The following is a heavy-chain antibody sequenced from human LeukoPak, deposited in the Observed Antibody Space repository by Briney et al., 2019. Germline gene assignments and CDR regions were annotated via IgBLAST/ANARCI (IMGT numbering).Heavy chain of an antibody. CDR2: INPSGGST. J-gene: IGHJ4*02. CDR1: GSTFISYY. D-gene: IGHD2-21*01. Sequence: GASVKVSCKASGSTFISYYMHWVLQPPGQGLEWMGIINPSGGSTSYAQKFQGRVTMTRDTSTSTVYMELSSLRSEDTAVYYCATVWTDYWGQGTLVTVSS. CDR3: ATVWTDY. V-gene: IGHV1-46*01.